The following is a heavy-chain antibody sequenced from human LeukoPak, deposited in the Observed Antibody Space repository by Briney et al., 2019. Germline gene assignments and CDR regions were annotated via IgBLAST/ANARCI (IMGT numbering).Heavy chain of an antibody. CDR1: GGSISNGTSY. CDR3: ARGPPDFYNSGSYYNGYNWFDS. CDR2: IYSSGST. D-gene: IGHD3-10*01. V-gene: IGHV4-61*02. J-gene: IGHJ5*01. Sequence: SQTLSLTCTVSGGSISNGTSYWTWIRQPAGKSLEWLGRIYSSGSTNYNPSLKSRVTISADTSKNQFSLTLTSVTAADTAVYYCARGPPDFYNSGSYYNGYNWFDSWGQGTLVTVSS.